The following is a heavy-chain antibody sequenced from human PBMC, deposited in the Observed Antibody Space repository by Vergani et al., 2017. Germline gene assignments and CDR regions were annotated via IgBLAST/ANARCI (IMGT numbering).Heavy chain of an antibody. J-gene: IGHJ6*02. Sequence: EVQLVQSGAEVKKPGATMKISCKVSGYTFTDHYMHWVKQAPGKGLEWMGPVDPEDGETIYAEKFKGRVTIAADTSTDTAHLELSSLRSEDTAVYYCATPQAVTTGGMEVWGQGTKVIVSS. CDR2: VDPEDGET. CDR1: GYTFTDHY. V-gene: IGHV1-69-2*01. D-gene: IGHD4-17*01. CDR3: ATPQAVTTGGMEV.